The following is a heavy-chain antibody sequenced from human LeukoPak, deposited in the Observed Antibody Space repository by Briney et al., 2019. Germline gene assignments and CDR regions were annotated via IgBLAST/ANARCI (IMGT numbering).Heavy chain of an antibody. CDR1: GGFISSGGYY. CDR3: AVRGYSYGYFDY. CDR2: IYYSGST. V-gene: IGHV4-31*03. J-gene: IGHJ4*02. D-gene: IGHD5-18*01. Sequence: SETLSLTCTVSGGFISSGGYYWGWIRQHPGKGLEWIGYIYYSGSTYYNPSLKSRVTISVDTSKNQFSLKLSSVTAADTAVYYCAVRGYSYGYFDYWGQGTLVTVSS.